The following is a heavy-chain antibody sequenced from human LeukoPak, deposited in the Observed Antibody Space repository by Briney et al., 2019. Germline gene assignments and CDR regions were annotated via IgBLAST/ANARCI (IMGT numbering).Heavy chain of an antibody. V-gene: IGHV1-69*05. CDR2: IIPIFGTA. CDR3: VSSSSSRVSDY. D-gene: IGHD6-6*01. J-gene: IGHJ4*02. CDR1: GGTFSSYA. Sequence: SVKVSCRASGGTFSSYAISWVRQAPGQGLEWRGGIIPIFGTANYAQKFQGRVTITTDESTSTAYMELSSLRSEDTAVYYCVSSSSSRVSDYWGQGTLVTVSS.